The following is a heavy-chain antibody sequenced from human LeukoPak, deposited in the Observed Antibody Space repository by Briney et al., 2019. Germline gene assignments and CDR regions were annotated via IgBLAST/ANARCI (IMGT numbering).Heavy chain of an antibody. Sequence: GSLRLSCAASGFTFSSYAMSWVRQAPGKGLEWIGEINHSGSTNYNPSLKSRVTISVDTSKNQFSLKLSSVTAADTAVYYCARGRLSSRYCSSTSCSRGNYYFDYWGQGTLVTVSS. J-gene: IGHJ4*02. CDR1: GFTFSSYA. CDR3: ARGRLSSRYCSSTSCSRGNYYFDY. CDR2: INHSGST. V-gene: IGHV4-34*01. D-gene: IGHD2-2*01.